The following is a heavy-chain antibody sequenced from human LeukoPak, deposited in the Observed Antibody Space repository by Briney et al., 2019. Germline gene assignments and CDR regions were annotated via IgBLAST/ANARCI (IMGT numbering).Heavy chain of an antibody. V-gene: IGHV1-8*02. D-gene: IGHD2-2*01. CDR3: AREVRNTPVVVPAAYYYYGMDV. Sequence: ASVKVSCKASGYTFTGYYMHWVRQAPGQGLEWMGWMNPNSGNTGYAQKFQGRVTMTRNTSISTAYMELSSLRSEDTAVYYCAREVRNTPVVVPAAYYYYGMDVWGQGTTVTVSS. J-gene: IGHJ6*02. CDR2: MNPNSGNT. CDR1: GYTFTGYY.